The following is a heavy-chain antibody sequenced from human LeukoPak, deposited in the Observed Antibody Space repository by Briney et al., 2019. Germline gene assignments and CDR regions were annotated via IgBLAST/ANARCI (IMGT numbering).Heavy chain of an antibody. CDR3: ARDRADGYNYGDYFDY. D-gene: IGHD5-18*01. V-gene: IGHV3-66*01. CDR2: MYSGGKT. CDR1: GFTFSSYA. Sequence: GGSLRLSCAASGFTFSSYAMSWVRQAPGEGLTWVSVMYSGGKTNYAESVKGRFTISRDNSKNTLYLQMNSLRAEDTAVYYCARDRADGYNYGDYFDYWGQGTLVTVSS. J-gene: IGHJ4*02.